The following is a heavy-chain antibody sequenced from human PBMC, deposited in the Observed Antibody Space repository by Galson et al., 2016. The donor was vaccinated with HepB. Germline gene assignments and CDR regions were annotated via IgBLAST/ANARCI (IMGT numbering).Heavy chain of an antibody. CDR2: INGGNGNT. CDR1: GYTFIRYA. J-gene: IGHJ4*02. V-gene: IGHV1-3*01. CDR3: ASDITVAGTWRNVEHACQGKVSLIRDTSAGTGYMDLSRRRCEDTAVYYCARGIAVAGTGGKLDY. D-gene: IGHD6-19*01. Sequence: SVKLSCKASGYTFIRYAMHWVRQAPGKRLEWMGCINGGNGNTKYAATYQGRVSMIRDTSTNPAYMEMNSQGSEDQAVYSRASDITVAGTWRNVEHACQGKVSLIRDTSAGTGYMDLSRRRCEDTAVYYCARGIAVAGTGGKLDYWGQGTLVTVSS.